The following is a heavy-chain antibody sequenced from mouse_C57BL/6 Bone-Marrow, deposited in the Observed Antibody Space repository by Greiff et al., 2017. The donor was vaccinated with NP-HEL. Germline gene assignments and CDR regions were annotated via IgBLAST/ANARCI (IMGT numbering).Heavy chain of an antibody. J-gene: IGHJ3*01. D-gene: IGHD2-3*01. CDR3: ARGGGWLPSKGAWFAY. CDR1: GFTFSDYY. Sequence: DVQLVESEGGLVQPGSSMKLSCTASGFTFSDYYMAWVRQVPEKGLEWVANINYDGSSTYYLDSLKSRFIISRDNAKNILYLQMSSLKSEDTATYYCARGGGWLPSKGAWFAYWGQGTLVTVSA. CDR2: INYDGSST. V-gene: IGHV5-16*01.